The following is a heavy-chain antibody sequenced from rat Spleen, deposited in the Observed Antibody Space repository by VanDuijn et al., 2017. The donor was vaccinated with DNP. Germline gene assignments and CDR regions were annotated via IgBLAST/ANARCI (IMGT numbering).Heavy chain of an antibody. CDR2: ISYSGRT. V-gene: IGHV3-1*01. CDR1: GYSVTNHY. CDR3: ARWTRYFDS. J-gene: IGHJ2*01. D-gene: IGHD1-7*01. Sequence: EVQLQESGPGLVKPSQSLSLTCSVTGYSVTNHYWGWIRKFPGNKMEYIGHISYSGRTNYNPSLKSRISISRDTSKNHFFLQLNSVTTEDTATYYCARWTRYFDSWGQGVMVTVSS.